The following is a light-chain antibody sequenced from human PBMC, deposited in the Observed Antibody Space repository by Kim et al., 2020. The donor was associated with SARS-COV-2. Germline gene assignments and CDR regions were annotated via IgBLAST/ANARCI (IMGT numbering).Light chain of an antibody. Sequence: SVTPKEKVTITCRASQSIGRSLHWYQQKPDQSPKLLIKYASQSMSGVPSRFSGSGSGTDFTLTINSLEPEDAAAYYCHQSSVLPATFGQGTKLEI. CDR2: YAS. J-gene: IGKJ2*01. CDR1: QSIGRS. CDR3: HQSSVLPAT. V-gene: IGKV6D-21*02.